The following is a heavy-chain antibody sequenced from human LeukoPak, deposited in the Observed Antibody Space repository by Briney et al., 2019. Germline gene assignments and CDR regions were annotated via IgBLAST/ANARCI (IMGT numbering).Heavy chain of an antibody. J-gene: IGHJ4*02. V-gene: IGHV1-2*02. CDR2: INPNSGGT. Sequence: ASVKVSCKASGYTFTGYYMHWVRQAPGQGLEWMGWINPNSGGTNYAQKFQGRVTMTRDTSISTAYMELSRLRSDDTAVYYCAYSYSYGYYFDYWGQGTLVTVSS. CDR1: GYTFTGYY. CDR3: AYSYSYGYYFDY. D-gene: IGHD5-18*01.